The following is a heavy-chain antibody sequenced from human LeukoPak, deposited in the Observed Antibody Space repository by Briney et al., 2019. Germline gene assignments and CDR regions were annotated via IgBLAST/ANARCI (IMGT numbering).Heavy chain of an antibody. Sequence: GGSLTLSCAASGFIFSNRGMNWVRQAPGKGLEWVSSISSSSSYIYYADSVKGRFTISRDNAKNSLYLQMNSLRAEDTAVYYCAGYSSSSVGWFDPWGQGTLVTVSS. CDR3: AGYSSSSVGWFDP. V-gene: IGHV3-21*01. D-gene: IGHD6-6*01. CDR2: ISSSSSYI. J-gene: IGHJ5*02. CDR1: GFIFSNRG.